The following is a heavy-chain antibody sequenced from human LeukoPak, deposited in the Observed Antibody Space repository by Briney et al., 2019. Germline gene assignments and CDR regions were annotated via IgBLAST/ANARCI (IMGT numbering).Heavy chain of an antibody. Sequence: PSETLSLTCSVSGDSISSGRNYWGWIRQSPGKGLEWIASIYSSGNTHSNPSLKSRVSISVDTSKNQVSLKLYSVTASDAAIYYCARHLSGTTMSHYFDFWGQGTLVTVSS. J-gene: IGHJ4*02. D-gene: IGHD1-1*01. CDR2: IYSSGNT. V-gene: IGHV4-39*01. CDR1: GDSISSGRNY. CDR3: ARHLSGTTMSHYFDF.